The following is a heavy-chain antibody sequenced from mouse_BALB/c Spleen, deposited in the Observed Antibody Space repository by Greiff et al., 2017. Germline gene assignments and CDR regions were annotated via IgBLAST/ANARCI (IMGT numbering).Heavy chain of an antibody. Sequence: EVKLVESGGGLVKPGGSLKLSCAASGFAFSSYDMSWVRQTPEKRLEWVAYISSGSSTIYYADTVKGRFTISRDNPKNTLFLQMTSLRSEDTAMYYCARAYYRYGGYFDVWGAGTTVTVSS. J-gene: IGHJ1*01. CDR1: GFAFSSYD. V-gene: IGHV5-12-1*01. D-gene: IGHD2-14*01. CDR2: ISSGSSTI. CDR3: ARAYYRYGGYFDV.